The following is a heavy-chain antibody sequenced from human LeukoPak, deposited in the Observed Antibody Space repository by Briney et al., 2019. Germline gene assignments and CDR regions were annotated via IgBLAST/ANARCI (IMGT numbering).Heavy chain of an antibody. Sequence: PGGSLRLSCEASGFTFSSYWIHWVRQAPGKGLVWVSRINSDGSRTNFADSVKDRFTISRDNAKNTLYLQMNGLRAEDTAVYYCARGRQVLGLDYYYMDVWGKGTTVTVSS. CDR1: GFTFSSYW. D-gene: IGHD2-8*02. V-gene: IGHV3-74*01. J-gene: IGHJ6*03. CDR3: ARGRQVLGLDYYYMDV. CDR2: INSDGSRT.